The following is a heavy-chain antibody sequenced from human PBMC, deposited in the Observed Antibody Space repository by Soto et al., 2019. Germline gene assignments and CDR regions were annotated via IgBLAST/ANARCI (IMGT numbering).Heavy chain of an antibody. Sequence: QVQLVQSGAEEKKPGASVKVSCKASGYTFTTYAMQWVRQAPGQGLEWMGWINAGNGNTKYSQKFQGRVTITRDTTASKAYMELSSLRSEDTAVYYCARLLVGATTGDYWGQGTLVTVSS. J-gene: IGHJ4*02. CDR2: INAGNGNT. V-gene: IGHV1-3*05. D-gene: IGHD1-26*01. CDR3: ARLLVGATTGDY. CDR1: GYTFTTYA.